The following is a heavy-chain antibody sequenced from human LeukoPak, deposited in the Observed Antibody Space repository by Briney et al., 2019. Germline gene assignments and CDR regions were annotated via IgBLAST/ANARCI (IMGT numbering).Heavy chain of an antibody. CDR2: LYSGGAQ. D-gene: IGHD3-10*01. Sequence: GGALRLSCLASGFNFISTFMSWVRQAPGKVLEGGSILYSGGAQYYADFVKGKFTISGDDSKNTLFLEMDSLTAEDTAVYYCARGDYGSGQYFDYWGQGTLVTVSS. CDR1: GFNFISTF. J-gene: IGHJ4*02. CDR3: ARGDYGSGQYFDY. V-gene: IGHV3-53*01.